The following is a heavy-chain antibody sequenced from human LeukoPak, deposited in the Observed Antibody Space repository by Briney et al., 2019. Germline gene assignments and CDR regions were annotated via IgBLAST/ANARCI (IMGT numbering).Heavy chain of an antibody. Sequence: ASVKVSCKASGYTFTSYDINWVRQATGQGLEWMGWMNPNSGNTGYAQKFQGRVTITRNTSISTAYMELSSLRSEDTAVYYCARGQGWLWGGTNWFDPWGQGTLVTVSS. CDR1: GYTFTSYD. CDR3: ARGQGWLWGGTNWFDP. CDR2: MNPNSGNT. V-gene: IGHV1-8*03. J-gene: IGHJ5*02. D-gene: IGHD3-22*01.